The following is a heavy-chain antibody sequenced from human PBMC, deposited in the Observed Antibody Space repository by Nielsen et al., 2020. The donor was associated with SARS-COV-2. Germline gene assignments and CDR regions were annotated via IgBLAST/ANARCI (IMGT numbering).Heavy chain of an antibody. CDR1: GYTFNDHS. Sequence: ASVKVSCKASGYTFNDHSINWVRQAPGQGLEWMGWINTNTGNPTYAQGFTGRFGFSLDTSVNTSYLQISSLKADDTAVYFCSRARWFGEFLNFDYWGHGALVTVSS. J-gene: IGHJ4*01. D-gene: IGHD3-10*01. V-gene: IGHV7-4-1*02. CDR2: INTNTGNP. CDR3: SRARWFGEFLNFDY.